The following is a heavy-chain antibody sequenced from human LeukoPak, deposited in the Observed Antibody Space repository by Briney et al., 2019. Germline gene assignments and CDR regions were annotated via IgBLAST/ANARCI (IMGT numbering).Heavy chain of an antibody. D-gene: IGHD3-10*01. Sequence: SVKLSCKASGGTFSSYAISWVRQAPGQGLEWMGGIIPIFGTANYAQKFQGRVTITADKSTSTAYMELSSLRSEDMAVYYCARDLHYGSGSSPSGFDPWGQGTLVTVSS. CDR3: ARDLHYGSGSSPSGFDP. V-gene: IGHV1-69*06. CDR2: IIPIFGTA. CDR1: GGTFSSYA. J-gene: IGHJ5*02.